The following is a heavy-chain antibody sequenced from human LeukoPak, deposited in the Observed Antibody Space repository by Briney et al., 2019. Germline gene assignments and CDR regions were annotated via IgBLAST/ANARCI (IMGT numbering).Heavy chain of an antibody. CDR3: ARGRYCSADISSGGDAFDI. D-gene: IGHD2-15*01. Sequence: SETLSLTCTVSGGSINNYYWSWIRQPAAKGLEWIGRIYTRGSTNYNPSLKSRVTMSVDTSKNQFSLKLSSVTAADTAVYYCARGRYCSADISSGGDAFDIWGQGTMVSVSS. CDR2: IYTRGST. V-gene: IGHV4-4*07. J-gene: IGHJ3*02. CDR1: GGSINNYY.